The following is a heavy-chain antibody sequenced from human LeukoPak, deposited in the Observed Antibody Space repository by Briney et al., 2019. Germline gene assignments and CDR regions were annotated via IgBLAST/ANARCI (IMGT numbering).Heavy chain of an antibody. V-gene: IGHV4-34*01. CDR2: INHSGST. Sequence: SETLSLTCAVYGGSFSGYYWSWIRQPPGKGLEWIGEINHSGSTNYNPSLKSRVTISVDTSKNQFSLKLSSVTAADTAVYYCATLYDSSGYYPLWGQGTLVTVSS. CDR1: GGSFSGYY. CDR3: ATLYDSSGYYPL. D-gene: IGHD3-22*01. J-gene: IGHJ4*02.